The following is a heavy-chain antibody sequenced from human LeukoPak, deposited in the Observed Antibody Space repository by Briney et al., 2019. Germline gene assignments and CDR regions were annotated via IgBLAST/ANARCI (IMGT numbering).Heavy chain of an antibody. CDR2: IVVGSGNT. CDR1: GFTFTRSA. D-gene: IGHD1-26*01. Sequence: SVKVSCKASGFTFTRSAMQWVRQARGQRLEWIGWIVVGSGNTNYAQTFQERVTITRDMSTSTAYMELRSLRSDDTAVYYCARDSGSSAWFDPWGQGTLVTVSS. CDR3: ARDSGSSAWFDP. V-gene: IGHV1-58*02. J-gene: IGHJ5*02.